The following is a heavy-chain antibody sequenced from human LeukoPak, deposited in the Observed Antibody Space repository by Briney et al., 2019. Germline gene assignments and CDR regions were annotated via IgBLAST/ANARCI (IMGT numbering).Heavy chain of an antibody. Sequence: ASVKVSCKVSGYTLTELSMHWVRQAPGKGLEWMGGFDPEDGETIYAQKFQGRVTMTEDTSTDTAYMELSSLRSEDTAVYYCATNFIRSPLSAFDIWGQGTMVTVSS. CDR3: ATNFIRSPLSAFDI. D-gene: IGHD2-21*01. V-gene: IGHV1-24*01. J-gene: IGHJ3*02. CDR2: FDPEDGET. CDR1: GYTLTELS.